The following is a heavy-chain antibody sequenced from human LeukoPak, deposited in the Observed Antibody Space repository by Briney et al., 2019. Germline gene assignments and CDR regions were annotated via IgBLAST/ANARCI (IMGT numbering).Heavy chain of an antibody. CDR1: GFTFSSYS. Sequence: GGSLRLSCAASGFTFSSYSMNWVRRAPGKGLEWVSSISSSSSYIYYADSVKGRFTISRDNAKNSLYLQMNSLRAEDTAVYYCARDGQLRYFDWLLFDYWGQGTLVTVSS. J-gene: IGHJ4*02. CDR3: ARDGQLRYFDWLLFDY. V-gene: IGHV3-21*01. D-gene: IGHD3-9*01. CDR2: ISSSSSYI.